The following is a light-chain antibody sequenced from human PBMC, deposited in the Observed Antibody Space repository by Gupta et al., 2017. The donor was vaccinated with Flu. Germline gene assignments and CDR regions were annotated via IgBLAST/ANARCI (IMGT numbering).Light chain of an antibody. CDR1: QSRGGRGDGNTY. J-gene: IGKJ2*01. CDR3: RQRIECPYT. CDR2: EDS. V-gene: IGKV2-40*01. Sequence: TAGGPASMYCRASQSRGGRGDGNTYLEWYVQKPGQAPQLLIYEDSYRDSGVADRFSGSGSGTDFTLKISRGEAEDVGIYYCRQRIECPYTFGQGTKLEIK.